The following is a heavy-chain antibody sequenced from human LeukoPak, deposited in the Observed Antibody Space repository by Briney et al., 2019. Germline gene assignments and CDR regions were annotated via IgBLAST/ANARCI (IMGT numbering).Heavy chain of an antibody. CDR3: ASRGQLPYYYYMDV. V-gene: IGHV4-30-4*01. Sequence: PSQTLSLTCTVSGGSISSGDYYWSWIRQPPGKGLEWIGYIYYSGSTYYNPSLKSRVTISVDTSKNQFSLKLSSVTAADTAVYYCASRGQLPYYYYMDVWGKGTTVTVSS. CDR2: IYYSGST. D-gene: IGHD2-2*01. J-gene: IGHJ6*03. CDR1: GGSISSGDYY.